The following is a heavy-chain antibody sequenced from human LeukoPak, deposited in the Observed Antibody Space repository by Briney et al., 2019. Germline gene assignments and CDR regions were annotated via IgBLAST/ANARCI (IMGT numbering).Heavy chain of an antibody. Sequence: PGGSLRLSCAASGFTVSSNYMSWVRRAPGKRLEWVSVIYSGGSTYYADSVKGRFTISRDNSKNTLYLQMNSLRAEDTAVYYCARSMIVVDMYYYYGMDVWGQGTTVTVSS. D-gene: IGHD3-22*01. CDR1: GFTVSSNY. V-gene: IGHV3-66*01. CDR3: ARSMIVVDMYYYYGMDV. CDR2: IYSGGST. J-gene: IGHJ6*02.